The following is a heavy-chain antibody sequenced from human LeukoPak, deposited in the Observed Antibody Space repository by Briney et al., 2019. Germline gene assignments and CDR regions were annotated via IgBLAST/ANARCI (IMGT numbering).Heavy chain of an antibody. Sequence: GGTLRLSCAASGFTFSSYSMNWVRQAPGKGLEWVSYISSSSSTIYYADSVKGRFTISRDNAKNSLYLQMNSLRDEDTAVYYCARPYCSSTSCYHRFDYWGQGTLVTVSS. D-gene: IGHD2-2*01. J-gene: IGHJ4*02. CDR2: ISSSSSTI. CDR1: GFTFSSYS. CDR3: ARPYCSSTSCYHRFDY. V-gene: IGHV3-48*02.